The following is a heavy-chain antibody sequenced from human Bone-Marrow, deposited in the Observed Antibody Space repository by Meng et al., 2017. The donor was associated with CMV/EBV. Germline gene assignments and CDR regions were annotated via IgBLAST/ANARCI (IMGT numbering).Heavy chain of an antibody. D-gene: IGHD1-26*01. CDR3: ARGVGASKVTNFAY. CDR1: GYTFATYG. CDR2: ISTYNANT. Sequence: ASVKVSCKTSGYTFATYGISWVRQAPGQGLEWMGWISTYNANTNYAQNLQGRVTMMTNTSTTTVYIELRSLTSDDTAVYYCARGVGASKVTNFAYWGQETLVTVSS. J-gene: IGHJ4*02. V-gene: IGHV1-18*01.